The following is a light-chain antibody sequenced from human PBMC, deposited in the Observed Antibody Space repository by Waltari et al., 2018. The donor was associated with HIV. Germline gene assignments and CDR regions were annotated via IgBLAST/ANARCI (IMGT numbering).Light chain of an antibody. V-gene: IGLV3-21*02. J-gene: IGLJ3*02. Sequence: VVTQPSSVSAAPGQTANTDCYQQDIGKKTWNWHRLHPGQPPVLVVYDDKDPPSRVPWRCSGFGYGSTATLTVASLEAGDESYYFCQLRATAVLFGGGTRLSVL. CDR3: QLRATAVL. CDR1: DIGKKT. CDR2: DDK.